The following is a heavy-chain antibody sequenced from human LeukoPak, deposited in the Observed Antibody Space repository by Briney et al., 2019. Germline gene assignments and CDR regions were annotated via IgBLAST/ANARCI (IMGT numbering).Heavy chain of an antibody. V-gene: IGHV3-30*18. Sequence: PGGSLRLSCAASGFTFSSYGMHWVRQAPGKGLEWVAVISYDGSNKYYADSVKGRFTISRDNSKNTLYLQMNNLRAEDTAVYYCAKDPSGVYDSSGYYYGRWAFDIWGQGTMVTVSS. D-gene: IGHD3-22*01. CDR2: ISYDGSNK. CDR1: GFTFSSYG. J-gene: IGHJ3*02. CDR3: AKDPSGVYDSSGYYYGRWAFDI.